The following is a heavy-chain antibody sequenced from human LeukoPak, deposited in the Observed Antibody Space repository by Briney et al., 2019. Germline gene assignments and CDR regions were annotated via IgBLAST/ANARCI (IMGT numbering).Heavy chain of an antibody. V-gene: IGHV3-74*01. D-gene: IGHD3-10*02. CDR3: AELGITMIGGV. CDR1: GFTFSSYW. CDR2: INSDVSRT. Sequence: GGSLRLSCAASGFTFSSYWMHWVRQAPGKGLVWVSRINSDVSRTSYADSVKGRFTISRDNAKNSLYLQMNSLRAEDTAVYYCAELGITMIGGVWGKGTTVTISS. J-gene: IGHJ6*04.